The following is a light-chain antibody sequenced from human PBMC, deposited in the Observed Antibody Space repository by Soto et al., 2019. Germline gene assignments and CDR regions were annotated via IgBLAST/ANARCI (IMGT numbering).Light chain of an antibody. CDR2: ANS. V-gene: IGLV1-40*01. J-gene: IGLJ1*01. CDR1: SSNLGAGYD. Sequence: QSLLTQPPSVSGAPGQRVTISCSGSSSNLGAGYDVQWYRQFPGTAPKLLIYANSVRPSVVPDRFSRSKSGTSASLAITGLQAEDEADYYCQSYDSSLIVSKVFGTGTKVTVL. CDR3: QSYDSSLIVSKV.